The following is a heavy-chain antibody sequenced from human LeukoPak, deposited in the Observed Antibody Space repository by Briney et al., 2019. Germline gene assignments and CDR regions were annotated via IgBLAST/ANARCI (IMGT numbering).Heavy chain of an antibody. CDR3: ARARYDTSDHYADDAFDI. CDR2: INPNTGGT. Sequence: EASVKVSCKASGYTFTDNYIHWVRQAPGQGLEWMGWINPNTGGTNYAQKFQGRVTMTRDTSFSTASMEMSRLRSDDTAVYFCARARYDTSDHYADDAFDIWGQGTMVTVS. D-gene: IGHD3-22*01. J-gene: IGHJ3*02. CDR1: GYTFTDNY. V-gene: IGHV1-2*02.